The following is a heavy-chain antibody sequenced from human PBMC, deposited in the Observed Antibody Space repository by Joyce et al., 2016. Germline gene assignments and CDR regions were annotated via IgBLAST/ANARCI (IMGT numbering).Heavy chain of an antibody. D-gene: IGHD4-17*01. V-gene: IGHV4-4*07. Sequence: QVQLQESGPGLVKPSETLSLTCSVSGASISHSYCNWIRLPAGKGLEWIGRIYFTGDTDYNPALESGVTMSIDTSNNQVSLKITSVTAADTAVYYCARDPTVTSNYLDLWGQGTPVAVSS. CDR1: GASISHSY. J-gene: IGHJ4*02. CDR3: ARDPTVTSNYLDL. CDR2: IYFTGDT.